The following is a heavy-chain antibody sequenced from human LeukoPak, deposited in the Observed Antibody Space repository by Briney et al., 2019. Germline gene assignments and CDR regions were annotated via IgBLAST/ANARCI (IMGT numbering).Heavy chain of an antibody. D-gene: IGHD6-6*01. CDR3: ARDFTGIAAR. Sequence: ASVKVSCKASGYTFTGYYIDWVRQAPGQGLEWMGWITPNSGGTKYGQKFQGRVTMTRDTSISTAYMELSSLRSDDTAVYYCARDFTGIAARWGQGTLVTVSS. CDR1: GYTFTGYY. CDR2: ITPNSGGT. V-gene: IGHV1-2*02. J-gene: IGHJ4*02.